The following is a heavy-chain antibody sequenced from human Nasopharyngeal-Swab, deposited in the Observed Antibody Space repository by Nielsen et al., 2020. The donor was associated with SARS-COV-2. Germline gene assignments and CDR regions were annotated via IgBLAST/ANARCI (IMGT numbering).Heavy chain of an antibody. J-gene: IGHJ5*02. CDR2: MNPTSGNT. CDR1: GYTFTSYD. D-gene: IGHD2-15*01. CDR3: ARDRRGYCSGGSCSTRGFDP. Sequence: ASVKVSCKASGYTFTSYDINWVRQATGQGLEWMGWMNPTSGNTGYAQKFQGRVTMTRNTPISTAYMELSSLRSADTAVYYCARDRRGYCSGGSCSTRGFDPWGQGTLVTVSS. V-gene: IGHV1-8*01.